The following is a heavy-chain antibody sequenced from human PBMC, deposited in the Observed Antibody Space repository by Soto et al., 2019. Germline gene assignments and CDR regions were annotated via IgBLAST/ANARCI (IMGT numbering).Heavy chain of an antibody. D-gene: IGHD2-2*01. Sequence: ASVKVSCKASGYTFTSYAMHWVRQARGQRLEWMGWINAGNGNTKYPQKFQGRVTITRDTSASTAYMELSSLRSEDTAVYYCATTAGDIVVVPAAIYYGMDVWGQGTTVTVS. CDR3: ATTAGDIVVVPAAIYYGMDV. CDR2: INAGNGNT. V-gene: IGHV1-3*01. J-gene: IGHJ6*02. CDR1: GYTFTSYA.